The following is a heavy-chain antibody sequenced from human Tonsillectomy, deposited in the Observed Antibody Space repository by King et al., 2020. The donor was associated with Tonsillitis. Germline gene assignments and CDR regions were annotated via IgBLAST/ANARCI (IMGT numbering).Heavy chain of an antibody. CDR1: GFTFSSYS. CDR2: ISSSSSNI. Sequence: VQLVESGGGLVKPGGSLRLSCAASGFTFSSYSMNWVRQAPGKGLEWVSSISSSSSNIYYADSVKGRFTISRDNAKNSLYLQMNSLRAEDTAVYYCASPGEDRRFYYVDYRGQGALVTVSS. CDR3: ASPGEDRRFYYVDY. J-gene: IGHJ4*02. V-gene: IGHV3-21*01. D-gene: IGHD1-1*01.